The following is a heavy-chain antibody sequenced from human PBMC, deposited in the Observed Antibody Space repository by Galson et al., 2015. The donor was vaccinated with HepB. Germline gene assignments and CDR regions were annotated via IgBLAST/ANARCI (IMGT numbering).Heavy chain of an antibody. CDR1: GGTFSSYA. Sequence: VKVSCKASGGTFSSYAISWVRQAPGQGLEWMGGIIPIFGTANYAQKVQGRVTITADESTSTAYMELSSLRSEDTAVYYCARGPPITVAYFDYWGQGTLVTVSS. J-gene: IGHJ4*02. V-gene: IGHV1-69*01. CDR2: IIPIFGTA. D-gene: IGHD1-20*01. CDR3: ARGPPITVAYFDY.